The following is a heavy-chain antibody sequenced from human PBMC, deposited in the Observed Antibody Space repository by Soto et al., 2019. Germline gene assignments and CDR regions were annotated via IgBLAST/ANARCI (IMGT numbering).Heavy chain of an antibody. V-gene: IGHV4-59*03. CDR3: ARAGTSSWFVDTFDV. CDR1: GGSISGYY. J-gene: IGHJ3*01. CDR2: VYSSGST. D-gene: IGHD6-13*01. Sequence: QVQLQESGPGLVKPSETLSLTCSVFGGSISGYYWTWVRQPPGGRLESIGYVYSSGSTGYNPSLQSLVTISVDTSKNQLSLKLSSIIPADAGIYYWARAGTSSWFVDTFDVWGQGTTVTVSS.